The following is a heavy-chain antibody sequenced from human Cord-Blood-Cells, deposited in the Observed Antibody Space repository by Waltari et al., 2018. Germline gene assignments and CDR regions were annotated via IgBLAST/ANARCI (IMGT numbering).Heavy chain of an antibody. J-gene: IGHJ4*02. V-gene: IGHV4-34*01. CDR2: INHSGST. CDR3: ARGIPDY. Sequence: QVQLQQWGAGLLQPSETLSLTCAVSVGSFSGYYWSWIRQPPGKGLEWIGEINHSGSTNYNPSLKSRVTISVDTSKNQFSLKLSSVTAADTGVYYCARGIPDYWGQGTLVTVSS. CDR1: VGSFSGYY.